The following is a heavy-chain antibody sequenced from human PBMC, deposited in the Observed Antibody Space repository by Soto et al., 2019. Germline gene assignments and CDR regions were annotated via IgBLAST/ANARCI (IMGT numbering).Heavy chain of an antibody. Sequence: QITLKESGPTVVKPTQTLTLTCTFSGFSFSTSGVGVGWIRQPPAKALVWRALIYWDDTKRYSPSLKSRLTITKGSSKTQVVLTMTNMDLVDTATYYCANRFGESNYAYWGQGALITVSS. CDR2: IYWDDTK. D-gene: IGHD3-10*01. CDR1: GFSFSTSGVG. J-gene: IGHJ4*02. V-gene: IGHV2-5*02. CDR3: ANRFGESNYAY.